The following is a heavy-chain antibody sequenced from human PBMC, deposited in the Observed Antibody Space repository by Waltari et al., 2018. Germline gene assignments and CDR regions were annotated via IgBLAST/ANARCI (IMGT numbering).Heavy chain of an antibody. D-gene: IGHD1-26*01. V-gene: IGHV1-69-2*01. CDR3: ARARSGSNGPLNDY. CDR1: GYTFTDYY. Sequence: EVQLVQSGAEVKKPGATVKISCKVSGYTFTDYYMHWVQQAPGKGLEWMGLVDPEDGETIYAQKLQGRVTMTTDTSTSTAYMELRSLRSDDTAVYYCARARSGSNGPLNDYWGQGTLVTVSS. J-gene: IGHJ4*02. CDR2: VDPEDGET.